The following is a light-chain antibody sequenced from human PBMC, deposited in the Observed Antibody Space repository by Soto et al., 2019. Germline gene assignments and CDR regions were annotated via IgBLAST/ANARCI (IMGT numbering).Light chain of an antibody. Sequence: QSVLTQPPSASGSPGQSVTISCTGTSSDVGGYKYVSWYQQHPGKAPKLMIFEVSRRPSGVPDRFSGSKSGNTASLTVSGLQAEDEADYYCSSYAGRNTGVFGGGTQLTVL. CDR2: EVS. V-gene: IGLV2-8*01. CDR1: SSDVGGYKY. J-gene: IGLJ3*02. CDR3: SSYAGRNTGV.